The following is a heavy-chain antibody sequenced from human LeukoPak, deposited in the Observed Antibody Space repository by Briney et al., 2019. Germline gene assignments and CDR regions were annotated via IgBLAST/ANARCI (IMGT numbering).Heavy chain of an antibody. CDR2: MNPNSGNT. J-gene: IGHJ5*02. CDR1: GYTFTSYD. Sequence: VASVKVSCKASGYTFTSYDINWVRQAAGQGLEWMGWMNPNSGNTGYAQKFQGRVTMTRNASISTAYMELSSLRSEDTAVYYCARPFYSSSRLPIDPWGQGTLVTVSS. CDR3: ARPFYSSSRLPIDP. D-gene: IGHD6-6*01. V-gene: IGHV1-8*01.